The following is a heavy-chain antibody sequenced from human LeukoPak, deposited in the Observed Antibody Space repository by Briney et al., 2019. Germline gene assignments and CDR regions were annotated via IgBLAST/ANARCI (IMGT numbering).Heavy chain of an antibody. J-gene: IGHJ4*02. D-gene: IGHD3-10*01. CDR2: ISAYNGNT. V-gene: IGHV1-18*01. CDR3: ARDREVLWFGESPDY. CDR1: GYTFTSYG. Sequence: ASVKVSCKASGYTFTSYGIGWVRQAPGQGLEWMGWISAYNGNTNYAQKLQGRVTMATDTSTSTAYMELRSLRSDDTAVYYRARDREVLWFGESPDYWGQGTLVTVSS.